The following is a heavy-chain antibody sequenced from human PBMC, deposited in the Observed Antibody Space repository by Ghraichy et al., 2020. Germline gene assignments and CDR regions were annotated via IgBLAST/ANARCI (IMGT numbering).Heavy chain of an antibody. CDR1: GGSISSGSYY. D-gene: IGHD2-21*02. CDR3: AREIPYCGGVCNYFDS. CDR2: INTSGNT. V-gene: IGHV4-61*02. J-gene: IGHJ4*02. Sequence: SETLSLTCTVSGGSISSGSYYWSWIRQPAGKGLEWIGRINTSGNTFYNPSLKSRVIISVDTSKNQFSLKLSSVTAADTALYYCAREIPYCGGVCNYFDSWGQGTLVSVSS.